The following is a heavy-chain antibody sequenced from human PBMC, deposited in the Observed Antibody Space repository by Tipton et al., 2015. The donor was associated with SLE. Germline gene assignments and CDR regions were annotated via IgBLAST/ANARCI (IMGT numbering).Heavy chain of an antibody. Sequence: SLRLSCAASGFTFSSYAMSWVRQVPGKGLEWGSAIRVSGSGTYYADSVKGRFTISRDDSKNTLYLQMSSLRAEDTAIYYCGKGLNFDFWSGFGMDVWGQGTTVTVS. CDR3: GKGLNFDFWSGFGMDV. CDR2: IRVSGSGT. CDR1: GFTFSSYA. D-gene: IGHD3-3*01. J-gene: IGHJ6*02. V-gene: IGHV3-23*01.